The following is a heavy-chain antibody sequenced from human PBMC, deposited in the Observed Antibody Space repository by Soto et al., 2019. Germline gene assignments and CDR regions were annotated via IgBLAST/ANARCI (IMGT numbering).Heavy chain of an antibody. Sequence: QVQLQQWGAGLLKPSETLSLTCAVYGGSFSGYYWSWIRQPPGKGLEWIGEINHSGSTNYNPSLKSRVTISVDTSKNQFSLKLSSVTAADTAVYYCARASGYCSGGSCATDTNDYWGQGTLVTVSS. CDR1: GGSFSGYY. V-gene: IGHV4-34*01. J-gene: IGHJ4*02. D-gene: IGHD2-15*01. CDR2: INHSGST. CDR3: ARASGYCSGGSCATDTNDY.